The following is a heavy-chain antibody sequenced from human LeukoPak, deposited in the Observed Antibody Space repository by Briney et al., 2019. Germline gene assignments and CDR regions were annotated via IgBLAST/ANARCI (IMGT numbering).Heavy chain of an antibody. D-gene: IGHD4-17*01. Sequence: ASVKVSCKASGYTFTSYGIRWVRQAPGQGLEGLRWISAYNGNTNYAQKPQSRVTSTTDTATSTAYSELRSLRSDDTAVYYCARGSYGDYEGYWGQGTRVTVSS. CDR1: GYTFTSYG. V-gene: IGHV1-18*01. CDR2: ISAYNGNT. CDR3: ARGSYGDYEGY. J-gene: IGHJ4*02.